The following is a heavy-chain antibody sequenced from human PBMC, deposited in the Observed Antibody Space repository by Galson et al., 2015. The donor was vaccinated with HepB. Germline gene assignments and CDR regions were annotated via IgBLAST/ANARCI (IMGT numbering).Heavy chain of an antibody. CDR2: ISAGTGDT. Sequence: SVTVSCKASGYTFTSYGIHWVRQAPGQRLEWMAWISAGTGDTKYSQKFQGRVTITRDTSATTAYMELSSLRSEDTAVYYCANLAGSRLVMDVWGQGTTVTVSS. CDR3: ANLAGSRLVMDV. D-gene: IGHD3-16*01. CDR1: GYTFTSYG. J-gene: IGHJ6*02. V-gene: IGHV1-3*01.